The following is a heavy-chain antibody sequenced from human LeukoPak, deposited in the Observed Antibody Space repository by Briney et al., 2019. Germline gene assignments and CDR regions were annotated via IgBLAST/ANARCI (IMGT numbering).Heavy chain of an antibody. D-gene: IGHD5-12*01. J-gene: IGHJ4*02. CDR1: GGTFTSYA. Sequence: SVKVSCKASGGTFTSYAISWVRQAPGQGLEWMGGIIPIFGKANYAQKLQGRVTITADKSTTTAYMELSSLRSEDTAVYYCARRNIGYDPFDYWGQGTLVTASS. V-gene: IGHV1-69*06. CDR3: ARRNIGYDPFDY. CDR2: IIPIFGKA.